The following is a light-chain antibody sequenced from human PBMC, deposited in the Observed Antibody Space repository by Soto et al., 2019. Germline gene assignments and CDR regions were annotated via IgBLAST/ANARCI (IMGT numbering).Light chain of an antibody. CDR3: SSYTSSSTEV. CDR1: SSVVGGYNF. J-gene: IGLJ1*01. V-gene: IGLV2-14*01. Sequence: QSVLTQPASVSGSPGQSITISCPGTSSVVGGYNFVSWYQQHPGKAPILMIFDVSDRPSGVSNRFSGSKSGNTASLTISGLQAEDEADYYCSSYTSSSTEVFGTGTKVTVL. CDR2: DVS.